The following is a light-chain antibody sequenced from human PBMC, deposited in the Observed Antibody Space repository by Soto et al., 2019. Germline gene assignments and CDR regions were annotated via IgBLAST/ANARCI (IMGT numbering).Light chain of an antibody. J-gene: IGKJ5*01. CDR3: QQYGSSPIT. CDR2: DAS. CDR1: QSVTSNK. V-gene: IGKV3-20*01. Sequence: EIVLTQSPGNLSLSPGERATLSCRASQSVTSNKLAWYQQKPGQAPRLLIYDASGRTTGSPDRFSGSGSGADFTLTISRLEPEDFAVYYCQQYGSSPITFGQGTRPEIK.